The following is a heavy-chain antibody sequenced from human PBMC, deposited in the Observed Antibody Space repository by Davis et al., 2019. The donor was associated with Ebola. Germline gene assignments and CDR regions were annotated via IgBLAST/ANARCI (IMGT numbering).Heavy chain of an antibody. CDR2: IIPMFDTA. D-gene: IGHD3-10*01. J-gene: IGHJ6*03. V-gene: IGHV1-69*13. CDR1: GGTFSNFA. CDR3: AREIADYFGSGRPYMDV. Sequence: SVKVSCKASGGTFSNFAISWVRQAPGQGLEWMGGIIPMFDTANFAQKFQGRVTITADESTSTAYMELSSLRSDDTAVYYCAREIADYFGSGRPYMDVWGTGTAVAVSS.